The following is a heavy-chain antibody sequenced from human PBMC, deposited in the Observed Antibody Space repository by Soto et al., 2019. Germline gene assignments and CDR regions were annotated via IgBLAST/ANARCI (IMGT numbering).Heavy chain of an antibody. D-gene: IGHD2-15*01. CDR1: GFTFSSYG. CDR2: IAYDGSDK. V-gene: IGHV3-30*18. CDR3: AKDPGHCSGGSCDLFDY. Sequence: QVQLVESGGGVVQPGRSLRLSCVASGFTFSSYGMHWVRQAPGKGLEWVAVIAYDGSDKYYADSVKGRFTISRDNSKNTLNLQMNSLRAEDTAVYYCAKDPGHCSGGSCDLFDYWGQGTLVTVSS. J-gene: IGHJ4*02.